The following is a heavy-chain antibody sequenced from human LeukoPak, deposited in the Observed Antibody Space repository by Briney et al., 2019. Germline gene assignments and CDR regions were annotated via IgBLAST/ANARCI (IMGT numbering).Heavy chain of an antibody. CDR2: LDHTEHT. J-gene: IGHJ3*01. D-gene: IGHD2/OR15-2a*01. Sequence: AETLSLTCSVSGGSIGTYYWTWIRQPPGKALEGMGYLDHTEHTRYTPSLKRRLTISLDTSKHLFSLYLSSVTAAHTAVYHCARGRSTSSRHDAFDVWGQGTMVTVSS. CDR3: ARGRSTSSRHDAFDV. CDR1: GGSIGTYY. V-gene: IGHV4-59*01.